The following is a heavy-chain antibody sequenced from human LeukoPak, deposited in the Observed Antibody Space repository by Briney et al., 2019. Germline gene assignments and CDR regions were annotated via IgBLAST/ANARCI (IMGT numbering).Heavy chain of an antibody. CDR2: IYTSGST. CDR1: GGSISSYY. J-gene: IGHJ6*03. V-gene: IGHV4-4*07. CDR3: ARESDYSNYYGWYYYYYYMDV. D-gene: IGHD4-11*01. Sequence: SETLSLTCTVSGGSISSYYWSWIRQPAGKGLEWIGRIYTSGSTNYSPSLKSRVTMSVDTSKNQFSLKLSSVTAADTAVYYCARESDYSNYYGWYYYYYYMDVWGKGTTVTVSS.